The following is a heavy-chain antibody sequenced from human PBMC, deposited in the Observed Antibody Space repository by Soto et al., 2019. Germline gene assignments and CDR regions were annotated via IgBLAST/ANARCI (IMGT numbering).Heavy chain of an antibody. CDR1: GGSISSSSYY. V-gene: IGHV4-39*01. Sequence: SETLSLTCTVSGGSISSSSYYWGWLRQPPGKGLEWIGSSYYSGSNYYNPSLKCRVTISVDTSKNQFSLKLSSVTAADTAVYYCASQEVDTAMALDYWGQGTLVTVSS. CDR2: SYYSGSN. CDR3: ASQEVDTAMALDY. J-gene: IGHJ4*02. D-gene: IGHD5-18*01.